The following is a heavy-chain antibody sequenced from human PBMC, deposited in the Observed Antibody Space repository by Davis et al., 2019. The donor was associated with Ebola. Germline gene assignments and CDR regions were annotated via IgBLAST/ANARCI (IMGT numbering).Heavy chain of an antibody. CDR2: ISAYNGNT. CDR1: GYTFTYRY. Sequence: ASVKVSCKASGYTFTYRYLHWVRQAPGQGLEWMGWISAYNGNTNYAQKLQGRVTMTTDTSTSTAYMELRSLRSDDTAVYYCARGQSIAARRVGDYWGQGTLVTVSS. V-gene: IGHV1-18*04. D-gene: IGHD6-6*01. CDR3: ARGQSIAARRVGDY. J-gene: IGHJ4*02.